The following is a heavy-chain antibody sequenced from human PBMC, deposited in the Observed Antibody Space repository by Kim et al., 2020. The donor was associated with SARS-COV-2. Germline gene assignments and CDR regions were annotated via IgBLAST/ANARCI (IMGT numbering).Heavy chain of an antibody. J-gene: IGHJ3*02. CDR2: IKSKTDGGTT. CDR1: GFTFSNAW. D-gene: IGHD1-26*01. CDR3: TTQVQGATDAFDI. V-gene: IGHV3-15*01. Sequence: GGSLRLSCAASGFTFSNAWMSWVRQAPGKGLEWVGRIKSKTDGGTTDYAAPVKGRFTISRDDSKNTLYLQMNSLKTEDTAVYYCTTQVQGATDAFDIWGQGTMVTVSS.